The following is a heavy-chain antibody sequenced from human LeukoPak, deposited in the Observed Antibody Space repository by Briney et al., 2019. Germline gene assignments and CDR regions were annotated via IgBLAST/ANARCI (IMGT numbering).Heavy chain of an antibody. J-gene: IGHJ5*02. Sequence: GGSLRLSCAASGFTFSSYAMHWVRQAPGKGLEWVAVISYDGSNKYYADSVKGRSTISRDNSKNTLYLQMNSLRAEDTAVYYCARDSTDDSWFDPWGQGTLVTVSS. V-gene: IGHV3-30-3*01. D-gene: IGHD2-2*01. CDR1: GFTFSSYA. CDR3: ARDSTDDSWFDP. CDR2: ISYDGSNK.